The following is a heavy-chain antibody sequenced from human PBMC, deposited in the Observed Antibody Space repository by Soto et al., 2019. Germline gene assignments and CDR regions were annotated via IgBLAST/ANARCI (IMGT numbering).Heavy chain of an antibody. Sequence: SETLSLTCTVSGGSISSSSYYWGWIRQPPGKGLEWIGSIYYSGSTYYNPSLKSRVTISVDTSKNQFSLKLSSVTAADPALYYCARHVQYYDILTGYLYANWFDPWGQGTLVTVSS. J-gene: IGHJ5*02. CDR1: GGSISSSSYY. V-gene: IGHV4-39*01. CDR2: IYYSGST. CDR3: ARHVQYYDILTGYLYANWFDP. D-gene: IGHD3-9*01.